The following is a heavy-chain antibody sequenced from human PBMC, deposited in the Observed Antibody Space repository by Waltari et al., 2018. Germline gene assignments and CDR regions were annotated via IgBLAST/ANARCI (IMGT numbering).Heavy chain of an antibody. V-gene: IGHV3-74*01. J-gene: IGHJ6*02. CDR1: GFTFSRYW. Sequence: EEQLVESGGGLAQPGESLRLSCAASGFTFSRYWMDWVRQAPGRGLVWVSRISRDGSTITVADSVNGRVTISRDNAKNTLYVQMNRLRAEDTAVYYCARVATKTYSSPVPGRPYYYGMDVWGQGTTVTVSS. D-gene: IGHD3-22*01. CDR3: ARVATKTYSSPVPGRPYYYGMDV. CDR2: ISRDGSTI.